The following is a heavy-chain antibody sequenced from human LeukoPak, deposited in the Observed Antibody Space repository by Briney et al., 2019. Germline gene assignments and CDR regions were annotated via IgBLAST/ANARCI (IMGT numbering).Heavy chain of an antibody. CDR2: IYYTGST. J-gene: IGHJ4*02. D-gene: IGHD3-16*02. CDR1: GGSISSYY. Sequence: PSETLSLTCTVSGGSISSYYWSWIRQSPGKGLEWIGYIYYTGSTIHNPSLKSRVTISVDTSKNQFSLKLSSVTAADTAVYYCARNLVPDYWGQGILVTVSS. CDR3: ARNLVPDY. V-gene: IGHV4-59*01.